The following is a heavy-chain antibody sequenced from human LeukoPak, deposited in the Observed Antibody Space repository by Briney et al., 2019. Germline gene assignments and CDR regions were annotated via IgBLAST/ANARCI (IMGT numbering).Heavy chain of an antibody. Sequence: GGSLRLSCAASGFTFSSYSMNWVRQAPGKGLEWVSSISSSGSYIYYADSVKGRFTTSRDNAKNSLYLQMNSLRAEDTAVYYCAKWSLRVHYYYMDVWGKGTTVTVSS. J-gene: IGHJ6*03. CDR1: GFTFSSYS. V-gene: IGHV3-21*01. D-gene: IGHD2-21*02. CDR3: AKWSLRVHYYYMDV. CDR2: ISSSGSYI.